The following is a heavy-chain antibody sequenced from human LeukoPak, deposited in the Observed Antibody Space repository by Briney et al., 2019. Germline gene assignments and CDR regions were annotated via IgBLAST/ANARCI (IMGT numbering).Heavy chain of an antibody. CDR1: GGSISSYY. V-gene: IGHV4-59*01. CDR3: ARAGRTDGYKSYFDY. CDR2: IYYSGST. D-gene: IGHD5-24*01. Sequence: SETLSLTCTVSGGSISSYYWNWIRQPPGKGLEWIGHIYYSGSTNYNPSLKSRVTISVDTSKNQFSLTLSSVTAADTAVYYCARAGRTDGYKSYFDYWGQGNLVTVSS. J-gene: IGHJ4*02.